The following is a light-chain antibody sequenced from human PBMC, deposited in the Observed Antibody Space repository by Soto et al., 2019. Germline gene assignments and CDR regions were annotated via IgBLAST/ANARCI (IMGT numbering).Light chain of an antibody. J-gene: IGLJ1*01. CDR2: SNN. CDR1: RSNIGSNT. V-gene: IGLV1-44*01. Sequence: QPVLTQPPSASGTPGRRVSISCSGSRSNIGSNTVNWYQQLPGTAPKLLIYSNNQRPSGVPDRISGSKSGTSASLAISGLQSEDEADYYCAAWDDSLNAYVFGTGTKLTVL. CDR3: AAWDDSLNAYV.